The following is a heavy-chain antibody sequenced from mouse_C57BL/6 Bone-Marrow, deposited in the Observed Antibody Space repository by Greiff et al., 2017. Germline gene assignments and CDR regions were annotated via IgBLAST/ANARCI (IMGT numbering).Heavy chain of an antibody. CDR2: IDPSDSYT. D-gene: IGHD2-3*01. Sequence: VQLQQPGAELVMPGASVKLSCKASGYTFTSYWMHWVKQRPGQGLEWIGEIDPSDSYTNYNQKFKGKSTFTVDKSSSTAYMQLSSLTSEDSAVYYCARPIYDGYPWYFDVWGTGTTVTVSS. CDR1: GYTFTSYW. V-gene: IGHV1-69*01. J-gene: IGHJ1*03. CDR3: ARPIYDGYPWYFDV.